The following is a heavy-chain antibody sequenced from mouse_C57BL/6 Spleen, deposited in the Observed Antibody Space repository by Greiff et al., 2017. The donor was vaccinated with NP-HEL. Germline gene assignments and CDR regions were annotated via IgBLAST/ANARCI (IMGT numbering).Heavy chain of an antibody. CDR1: GYTFTDYN. Sequence: EVQLQQSGPELVKPGASVKIPCKASGYTFTDYNMDWVKQSHGKSLEWIGDINPNNGGTIYNQKFKGKATLTVDKSSSTAYRELRSLTSEDTAVYYCSRVSFYGSSLSFAYWGQGTLVTVSA. D-gene: IGHD1-1*01. J-gene: IGHJ3*01. V-gene: IGHV1-18*01. CDR3: SRVSFYGSSLSFAY. CDR2: INPNNGGT.